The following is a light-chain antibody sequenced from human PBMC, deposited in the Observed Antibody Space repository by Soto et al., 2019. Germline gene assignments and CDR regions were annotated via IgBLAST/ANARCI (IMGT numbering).Light chain of an antibody. Sequence: ETVMTQSPATLSVSPGERATLSCRASQSVSSALAWYQQKPGLPPRLLIYDASTRATGIPARFSGRGSGTDFTLTISSLQSQDFAVYYCQQYNKWPRTFGQGTKV. V-gene: IGKV3-15*01. CDR1: QSVSSA. J-gene: IGKJ1*01. CDR3: QQYNKWPRT. CDR2: DAS.